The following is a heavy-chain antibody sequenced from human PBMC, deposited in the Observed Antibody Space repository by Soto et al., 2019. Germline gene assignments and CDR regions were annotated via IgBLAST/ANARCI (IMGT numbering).Heavy chain of an antibody. CDR1: GFTFTSSA. CDR2: IVVGSGNT. CDR3: AADGDGYDQKVDY. V-gene: IGHV1-58*01. J-gene: IGHJ4*02. Sequence: SVKVSCKASGFTFTSSAVQWVRQARGQRLEWMGWIVVGSGNTNYAQRFQERVTITRDMSTSTAYMELGSLISEDTAVYYCAADGDGYDQKVDYWGQGTLVTVSS. D-gene: IGHD2-21*01.